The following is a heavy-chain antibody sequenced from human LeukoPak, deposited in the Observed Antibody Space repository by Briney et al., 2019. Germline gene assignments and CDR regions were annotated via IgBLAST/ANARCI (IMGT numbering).Heavy chain of an antibody. D-gene: IGHD2-2*01. CDR1: GGSISSYY. V-gene: IGHV4-34*01. J-gene: IGHJ3*02. CDR3: ARPAVVPAAPGVYAFDI. CDR2: INHRGST. Sequence: SETLSLTCTVSGGSISSYYWSWIRQPPGKGLEWIGEINHRGSTNYNPSLKSRLTVSLDTSKNQFSLKLSSVTAADTAMYYCARPAVVPAAPGVYAFDIWGQGTMVTVSS.